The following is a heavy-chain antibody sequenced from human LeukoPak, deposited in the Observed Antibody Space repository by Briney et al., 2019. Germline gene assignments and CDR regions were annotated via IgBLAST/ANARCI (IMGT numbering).Heavy chain of an antibody. CDR1: GFTFSSYS. CDR2: ISSSSSYI. Sequence: GGSLRLSRAASGFTFSSYSMNWVRQAPGKGLEWVSSISSSSSYIYYADSVKGRFTISRDNAKNSLYLQMNSLRAEDTAVYYCARRNYYGPGDKFDYWGQGTLVTVSS. J-gene: IGHJ4*02. D-gene: IGHD3-10*01. CDR3: ARRNYYGPGDKFDY. V-gene: IGHV3-21*01.